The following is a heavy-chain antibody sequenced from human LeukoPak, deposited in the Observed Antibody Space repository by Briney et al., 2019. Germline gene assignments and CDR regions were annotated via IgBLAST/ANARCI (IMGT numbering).Heavy chain of an antibody. Sequence: PSETLSLTCTVSGGSLSSHYWSWIRQPPGKGLEWIGYIYSRGNTKYNPSLKSRVTISIDTSKNQFSLKLNSVTAADTAVYYCARDGGSTWDFGYWGQGTLVTVSS. CDR3: ARDGGSTWDFGY. V-gene: IGHV4-59*11. CDR1: GGSLSSHY. D-gene: IGHD6-13*01. J-gene: IGHJ4*02. CDR2: IYSRGNT.